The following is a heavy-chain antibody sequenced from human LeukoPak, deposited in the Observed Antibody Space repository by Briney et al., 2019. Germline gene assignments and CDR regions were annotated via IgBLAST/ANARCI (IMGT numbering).Heavy chain of an antibody. D-gene: IGHD4-23*01. CDR2: IYYSGST. Sequence: SETLSLTCTVSGGSISSYYWSWIRQPPGKGLEWITYIYYSGSTNYNPSLKSRVTISIDTSKNQFSLKLSSVTAADTAVYYCARQYYGGFGAFDIWGQGTMVTVSS. V-gene: IGHV4-59*01. J-gene: IGHJ3*02. CDR1: GGSISSYY. CDR3: ARQYYGGFGAFDI.